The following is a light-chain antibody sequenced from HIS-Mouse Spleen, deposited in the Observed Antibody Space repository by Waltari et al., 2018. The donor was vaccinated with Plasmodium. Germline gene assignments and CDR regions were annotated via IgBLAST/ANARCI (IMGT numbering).Light chain of an antibody. J-gene: IGLJ2*01. V-gene: IGLV3-21*02. CDR2: DDN. CDR1: NIGSKS. Sequence: SYVLTQPPSVSVAPGQTARITCGGNNIGSKSVHWYQQKPGQAPVLVVYDDNDRPSGIPERFSGSNSGNTGTLTISRVEAGDEADYYCQVWDSSSDHPVFGGGTKLTVL. CDR3: QVWDSSSDHPV.